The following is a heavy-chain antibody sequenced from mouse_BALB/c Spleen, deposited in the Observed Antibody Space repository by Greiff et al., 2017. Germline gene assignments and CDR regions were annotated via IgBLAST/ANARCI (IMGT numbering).Heavy chain of an antibody. CDR2: ISYSGST. D-gene: IGHD1-1*01. CDR3: ARGYYGSRLYFDY. Sequence: EVQRVESGPSLVKPSQTLSLTCSVTGDSITSGYWNWIRKFPGNKLEYMGYISYSGSTYYNPSLKSRISITRDTSKNQYYLQLNSVTTEDTATYYCARGYYGSRLYFDYWGQGTTLTVSS. V-gene: IGHV3-8*02. CDR1: GDSITSGY. J-gene: IGHJ2*01.